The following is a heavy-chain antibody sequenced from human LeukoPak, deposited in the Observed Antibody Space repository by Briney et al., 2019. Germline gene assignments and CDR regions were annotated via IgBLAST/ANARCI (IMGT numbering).Heavy chain of an antibody. CDR2: IYYSGST. Sequence: SETLSLTCTVSGGSISSYYWGWIRQPPGKGLEWIGSIYYSGSTYYNPSLKSRVTISVDTSKNQFSLKLSSVTAADTAVYYCARVGSGGDSTGYYFDYWGQGTLVTVSS. CDR3: ARVGSGGDSTGYYFDY. CDR1: GGSISSYY. D-gene: IGHD3-10*01. J-gene: IGHJ4*02. V-gene: IGHV4-39*07.